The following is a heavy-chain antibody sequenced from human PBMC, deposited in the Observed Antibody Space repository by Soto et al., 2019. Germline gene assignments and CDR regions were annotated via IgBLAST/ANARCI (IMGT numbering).Heavy chain of an antibody. CDR1: GYTFTSYY. D-gene: IGHD2-21*02. CDR3: ARSLAYCGGDCQQTLDY. V-gene: IGHV1-46*01. Sequence: ASVKVSCKASGYTFTSYYMHWVRQAPGQGLEWMGIINPSGGSTSYAQKFQGRVTMTRDTSTSTVYMELSSLRSEDTAVYYCARSLAYCGGDCQQTLDYWGQGTLVTVSS. CDR2: INPSGGST. J-gene: IGHJ4*02.